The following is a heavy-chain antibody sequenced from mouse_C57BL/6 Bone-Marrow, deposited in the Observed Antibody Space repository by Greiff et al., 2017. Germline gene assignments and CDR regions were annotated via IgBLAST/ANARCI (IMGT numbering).Heavy chain of an antibody. D-gene: IGHD2-2*01. V-gene: IGHV5-6*01. Sequence: EVKVIESGGDLVKPGGSLKLSCAASGFTFSSYGMSWVRQTPDKRLEWVATISSGGSYTYYPDSVKGRFTISRDNAKNTLYLQMSSLKSEDTAMYYCARLGGYDGAWFAYWGQGTRVTVSA. J-gene: IGHJ3*01. CDR1: GFTFSSYG. CDR2: ISSGGSYT. CDR3: ARLGGYDGAWFAY.